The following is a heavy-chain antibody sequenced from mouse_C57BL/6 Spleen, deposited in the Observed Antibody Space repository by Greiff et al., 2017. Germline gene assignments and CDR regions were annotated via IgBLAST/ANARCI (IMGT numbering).Heavy chain of an antibody. CDR1: GYSITSGYY. CDR2: ISYDGSN. D-gene: IGHD4-1*01. CDR3: ARGGANWYYFDY. J-gene: IGHJ2*01. Sequence: EVKLQESGPGLVKPSQSLSLTCSVTGYSITSGYYWNWIRQFPGNKLEWMGYISYDGSNNYNPSLKNRISITRDTSKNQFFLKLNSVTTEDTATYYCARGGANWYYFDYWGQGTTLTVSS. V-gene: IGHV3-6*01.